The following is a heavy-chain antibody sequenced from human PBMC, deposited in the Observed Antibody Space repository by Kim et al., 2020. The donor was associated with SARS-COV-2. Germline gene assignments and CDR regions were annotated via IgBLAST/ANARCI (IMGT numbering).Heavy chain of an antibody. Sequence: GGSLRLSCAASGFTFSSYAMSWVRQAPGKGLEWVSTISGSGDNTYYADSLKGRFTISRDNSKNTLYLRMNSLRAEDTAVYYCAKGANIGEFTVTKGLRDYWGQGPLVTVSS. V-gene: IGHV3-23*01. CDR1: GFTFSSYA. J-gene: IGHJ4*02. CDR3: AKGANIGEFTVTKGLRDY. CDR2: ISGSGDNT. D-gene: IGHD4-17*01.